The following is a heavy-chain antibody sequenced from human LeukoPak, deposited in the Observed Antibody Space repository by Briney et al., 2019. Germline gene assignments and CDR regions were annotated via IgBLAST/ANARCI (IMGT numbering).Heavy chain of an antibody. CDR2: IIPIFGTA. CDR3: ARAGSYSGLDYFDY. Sequence: SVKVSCKASGGTFSSYAISWVRQAPGQGLEWMGRIIPIFGTANYAQKFQDRVTITTDESTSTAYMELSSLRSEDTAVYYCARAGSYSGLDYFDYWGQGTLVTVSS. V-gene: IGHV1-69*05. CDR1: GGTFSSYA. J-gene: IGHJ4*02. D-gene: IGHD1-26*01.